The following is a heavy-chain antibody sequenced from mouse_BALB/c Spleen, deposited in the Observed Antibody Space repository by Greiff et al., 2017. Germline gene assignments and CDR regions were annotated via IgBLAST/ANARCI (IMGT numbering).Heavy chain of an antibody. Sequence: VQLQQSGAELAKPGASVKMSCKASGYTFTSYWMHWVKQRPGQGLEWIGYINPSTGYTEYNQKFKDKATLTADKSSSTAYMQLSSLTSEDSAVYYCATKRATAGAMDYWGQGTSVTVSS. CDR1: GYTFTSYW. CDR3: ATKRATAGAMDY. J-gene: IGHJ4*01. CDR2: INPSTGYT. D-gene: IGHD3-3*01. V-gene: IGHV1-7*01.